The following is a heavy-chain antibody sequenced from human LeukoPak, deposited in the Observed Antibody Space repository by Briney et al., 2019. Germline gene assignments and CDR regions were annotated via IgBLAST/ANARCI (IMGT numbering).Heavy chain of an antibody. D-gene: IGHD6-13*01. CDR3: ARGRDSSSWYPVTAMSWFDP. Sequence: ASVKVSCKASGYTFASYDINWVRQATGQGLEWMGWMNPNSGNTGYAQKFQGRVTMTRNTSISTAYMELSSLRTEDTAVYYCARGRDSSSWYPVTAMSWFDPWGQGTLVTVSS. CDR2: MNPNSGNT. J-gene: IGHJ5*02. CDR1: GYTFASYD. V-gene: IGHV1-8*01.